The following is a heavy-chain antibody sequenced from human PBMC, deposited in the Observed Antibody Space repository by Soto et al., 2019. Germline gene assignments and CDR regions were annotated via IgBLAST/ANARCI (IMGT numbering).Heavy chain of an antibody. CDR2: IYYSGST. CDR3: ARDPHHYDILTGYRYNWFDP. CDR1: GGSVSSGSYY. D-gene: IGHD3-9*01. V-gene: IGHV4-61*01. Sequence: SATLSITCTVSGGSVSSGSYYWSWIRQPPGKGLEWIWYIYYSGSTNYNPSLKSRVTISVDTSKNQFSLKLSSVTAADTAVYYCARDPHHYDILTGYRYNWFDPWGQGTLVTVSS. J-gene: IGHJ5*02.